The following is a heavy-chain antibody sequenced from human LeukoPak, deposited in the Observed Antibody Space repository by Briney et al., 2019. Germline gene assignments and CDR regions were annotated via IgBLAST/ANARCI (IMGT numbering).Heavy chain of an antibody. D-gene: IGHD6-6*01. CDR1: CGPISSYY. CDR3: ARQLRSSSSSSWFDP. CDR2: IYYSGST. V-gene: IGHV4-59*08. Sequence: SETLSLTCTVSCGPISSYYWSWIRQPPGEGLEWIAYIYYSGSTNHNPSLKSRVTISLDTSKNQFSLKLSSVTAADAAVYYCARQLRSSSSSSWFDPWGQGTLVTVSS. J-gene: IGHJ5*02.